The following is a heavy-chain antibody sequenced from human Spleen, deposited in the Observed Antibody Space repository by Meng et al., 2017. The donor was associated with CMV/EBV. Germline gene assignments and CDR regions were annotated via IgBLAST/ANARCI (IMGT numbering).Heavy chain of an antibody. D-gene: IGHD4-17*01. V-gene: IGHV3-23*01. CDR2: ISGSGGST. Sequence: GESLKISCAASGFTFSSYAMSWVRQAPGKGLEWVSAISGSGGSTYYADSVKGRFTISRDNAKNSLYLQMNSLRAEDTAVYYCARNPGWDTVTPYFDYWGQGTLVTVSS. J-gene: IGHJ4*02. CDR1: GFTFSSYA. CDR3: ARNPGWDTVTPYFDY.